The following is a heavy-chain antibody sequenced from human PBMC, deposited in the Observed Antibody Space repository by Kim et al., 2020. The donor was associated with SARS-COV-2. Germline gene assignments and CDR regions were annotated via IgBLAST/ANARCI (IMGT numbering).Heavy chain of an antibody. CDR1: GYTLTELS. D-gene: IGHD3-10*01. V-gene: IGHV1-24*01. Sequence: ASVKVSCKVSGYTLTELSMHWVRQAPGKGLEWMGGFDPEDGETNYAQKFQGRVTMTEDTSTDTAYMELSSLRSEDTAVYYCATATTVRGVPDDYYYYYGVDVWGQGTTVTVSS. J-gene: IGHJ6*02. CDR2: FDPEDGET. CDR3: ATATTVRGVPDDYYYYYGVDV.